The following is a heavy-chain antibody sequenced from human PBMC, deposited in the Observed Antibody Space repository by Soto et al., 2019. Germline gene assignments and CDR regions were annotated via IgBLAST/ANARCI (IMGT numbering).Heavy chain of an antibody. CDR3: ARDTVPPAQQLVLSLDYYYAMDV. V-gene: IGHV3-30-3*01. CDR2: ISYDGSNK. CDR1: GFTFSSYA. J-gene: IGHJ6*02. D-gene: IGHD6-6*01. Sequence: GGSLRLSCAASGFTFSSYAMHWVRQAPGKGLEWVAVISYDGSNKYYADSVKGRFTISRDNSKNTLYLQMNSLRAEDTAVYYCARDTVPPAQQLVLSLDYYYAMDVWGQGTTVTVSS.